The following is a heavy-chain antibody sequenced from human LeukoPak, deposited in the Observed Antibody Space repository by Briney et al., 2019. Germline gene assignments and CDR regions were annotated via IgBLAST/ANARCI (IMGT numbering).Heavy chain of an antibody. CDR3: VREAPTESLDY. D-gene: IGHD4-17*01. Sequence: SETLSLTCAVYGGSFSGYYWSWIRQPPGKGLEWIGEINHSGSTNYNPSLKSRVTISVDTSKNQFSLKLSSVTAADTAVYYCVREAPTESLDYWGQGTLVTVSS. CDR1: GGSFSGYY. CDR2: INHSGST. J-gene: IGHJ4*02. V-gene: IGHV4-34*01.